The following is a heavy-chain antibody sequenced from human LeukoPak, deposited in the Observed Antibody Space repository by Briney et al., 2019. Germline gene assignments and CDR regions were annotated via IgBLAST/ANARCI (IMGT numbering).Heavy chain of an antibody. Sequence: SETLSLTCTVSGGSISSSSYYWGWIRQPPGKGLEWIGSIYYSGSTYYNPSLKSRVTISVDTFKNQFSLKRSSVTAADTAVYYCAGPGVVVIATSFAFDIWGQGTMVTVSS. CDR3: AGPGVVVIATSFAFDI. D-gene: IGHD2-21*01. CDR2: IYYSGST. J-gene: IGHJ3*02. CDR1: GGSISSSSYY. V-gene: IGHV4-39*01.